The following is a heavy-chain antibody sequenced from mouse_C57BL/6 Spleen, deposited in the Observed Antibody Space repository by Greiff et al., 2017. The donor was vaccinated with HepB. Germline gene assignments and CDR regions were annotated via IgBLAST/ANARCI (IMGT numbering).Heavy chain of an antibody. CDR3: ARADGYYVWYFDV. CDR1: GFTFSSYA. V-gene: IGHV5-4*03. D-gene: IGHD2-3*01. J-gene: IGHJ1*03. CDR2: ISDGGSYT. Sequence: EVKLVESGGGLVKPGGSLKLSCAASGFTFSSYAMSWVRQTPEKRLEWVATISDGGSYTYYPDNVKGRFTISRDNAKNNLYLQMSHLKSEDTAMYYCARADGYYVWYFDVWGTGTTVTVSS.